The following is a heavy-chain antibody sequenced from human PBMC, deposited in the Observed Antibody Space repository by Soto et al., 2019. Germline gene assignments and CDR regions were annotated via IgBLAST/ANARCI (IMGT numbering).Heavy chain of an antibody. D-gene: IGHD3-3*01. CDR3: TTRTYDFWSGSYNWFDP. J-gene: IGHJ5*02. CDR1: GFTFSNAW. V-gene: IGHV3-15*01. Sequence: GGSLRLSCAASGFTFSNAWMSWVRHAPGKGLEWVGRIKSKTDGGTADYAAPVKGRFTISRDDSKNTLYLQMNSLKTEDTAVYYCTTRTYDFWSGSYNWFDPWGQGTLVTVSS. CDR2: IKSKTDGGTA.